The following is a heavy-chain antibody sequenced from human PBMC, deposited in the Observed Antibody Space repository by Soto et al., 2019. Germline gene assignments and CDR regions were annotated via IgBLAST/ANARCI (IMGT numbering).Heavy chain of an antibody. CDR2: INSSGSI. CDR1: GGSISSDDYY. V-gene: IGHV4-30-4*01. Sequence: PSETLSLTCTVSGGSISSDDYYWSWIRQAPGRGLEWIGYINSSGSIYYNPSLKSRATMSIDTAGNQFSLKVSSVTVADTAVYYCARDLDGLHDDTSGPFPRPGWGQGTLVTVSS. D-gene: IGHD3-22*01. CDR3: ARDLDGLHDDTSGPFPRPG. J-gene: IGHJ1*01.